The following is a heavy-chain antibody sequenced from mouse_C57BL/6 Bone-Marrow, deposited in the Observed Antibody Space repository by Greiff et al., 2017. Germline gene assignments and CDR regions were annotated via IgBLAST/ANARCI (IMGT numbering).Heavy chain of an antibody. Sequence: QVQLKQPGAELVMPGASVKLSCKASGYTFTSYWMHWVKQRPGQGLEWIGEIDPSASYTNYNQKFKGKSTLTVDKSSSTAYMQLSSLTSEDSAVYYCARDGYYGSSWYFDVWGTGTTVTVSS. V-gene: IGHV1-69*01. D-gene: IGHD1-1*01. CDR3: ARDGYYGSSWYFDV. CDR1: GYTFTSYW. J-gene: IGHJ1*03. CDR2: IDPSASYT.